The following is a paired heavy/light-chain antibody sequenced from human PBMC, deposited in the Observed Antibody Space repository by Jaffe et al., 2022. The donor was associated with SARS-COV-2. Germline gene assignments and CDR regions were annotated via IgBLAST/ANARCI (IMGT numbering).Light chain of an antibody. J-gene: IGKJ2*01. V-gene: IGKV3-15*01. CDR2: GAS. CDR3: QQYDDWPPHT. Sequence: EVVMTQSPATLSVSPGEGVTLSCRASQGISANLAWYQLKPGQAPRLLLYGASTRATGIPARFSGSGSGTEFTLTISNLQSEDFAVYFCQQYDDWPPHTFGQGTQLE. CDR1: QGISAN.
Heavy chain of an antibody. CDR2: IKTGNGDT. Sequence: QIQLVQPGAEVRKSGASVKVSCKASGYTFSSHAIHWVRRAPGQRLEWMGWIKTGNGDTEYSQIFQDRVTFSRDTSASTVYMELRSLRSEDTAVYYCARDSLDDSLTGWGGLWSINTDERKKWFDSWGQGTLVSVSS. J-gene: IGHJ5*01. CDR1: GYTFSSHA. D-gene: IGHD3-9*01. CDR3: ARDSLDDSLTGWGGLWSINTDERKKWFDS. V-gene: IGHV1-3*04.